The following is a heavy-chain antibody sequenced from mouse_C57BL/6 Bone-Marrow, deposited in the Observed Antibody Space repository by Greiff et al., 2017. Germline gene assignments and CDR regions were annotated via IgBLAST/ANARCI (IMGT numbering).Heavy chain of an antibody. CDR3: ARAYLWFAY. V-gene: IGHV5-4*01. CDR1: GFTFSSYA. Sequence: EVQLQESGGGLVKPGGSLKLSCAASGFTFSSYAMSWVRQTPEKRLEWVATISDGGSYTYYPDNVKGRFTISRDNAKNNLYLQMSHLKSEDTAMYYCARAYLWFAYWGQGTLVTVSA. J-gene: IGHJ3*01. D-gene: IGHD2-10*01. CDR2: ISDGGSYT.